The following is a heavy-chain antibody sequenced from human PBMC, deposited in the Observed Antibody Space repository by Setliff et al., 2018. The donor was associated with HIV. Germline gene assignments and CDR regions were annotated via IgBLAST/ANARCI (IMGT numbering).Heavy chain of an antibody. Sequence: LRLSCAASGFTFSSYSMNWVRQAPGKGLEWVSYISSSSSTIYYADSVKGRFTISRDNAKNSLYLQMNSLRAEDTAVYYCITESYSRSWYYWGQGTLVTVSS. V-gene: IGHV3-48*01. CDR1: GFTFSSYS. D-gene: IGHD6-13*01. J-gene: IGHJ4*02. CDR3: ITESYSRSWYY. CDR2: ISSSSSTI.